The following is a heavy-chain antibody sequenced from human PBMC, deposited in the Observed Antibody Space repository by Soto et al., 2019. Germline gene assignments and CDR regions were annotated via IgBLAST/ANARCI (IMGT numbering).Heavy chain of an antibody. D-gene: IGHD6-13*01. J-gene: IGHJ5*02. CDR2: ISSNSAYI. CDR1: GFTFRSFT. Sequence: PVGSLRLSCAASGFTFRSFTMNWVRQAPGKGLEWVSTISSNSAYIYYTDALRGRFTISRDNAKNSLHLQMNSPRAEDTAVYYCTRDASRDSSARGWFDPWGPGTLVTVSS. V-gene: IGHV3-21*01. CDR3: TRDASRDSSARGWFDP.